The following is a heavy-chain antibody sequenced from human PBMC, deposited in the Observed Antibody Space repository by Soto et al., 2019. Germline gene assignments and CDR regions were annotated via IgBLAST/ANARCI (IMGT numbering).Heavy chain of an antibody. CDR2: VYHSGNT. J-gene: IGHJ4*02. D-gene: IGHD1-26*01. CDR3: ARDMPYGAGSLAGCDY. CDR1: GVSITGSC. Sequence: SETLSLTCSVSGVSITGSCWSWIRQPPGKTLEWIGYVYHSGNTTYNPSLKSRVSISVDTSKNQFSLRLTSVIAADTAVYYCARDMPYGAGSLAGCDYWGQGILVKVYS. V-gene: IGHV4-59*01.